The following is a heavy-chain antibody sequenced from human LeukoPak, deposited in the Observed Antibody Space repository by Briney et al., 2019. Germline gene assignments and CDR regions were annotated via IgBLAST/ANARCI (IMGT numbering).Heavy chain of an antibody. CDR2: ISSTGSTI. J-gene: IGHJ4*02. D-gene: IGHD3-9*01. Sequence: GGSLRLSCAASGFTFSDYYMTWIRQAPGKGLEWISYISSTGSTIYYADSVKGRFTISRDNSKNTLYLQMNSLRAEDTAVYYCAKERPNVLRYFDWLSTLLDYWGQGTLVTVSS. CDR3: AKERPNVLRYFDWLSTLLDY. CDR1: GFTFSDYY. V-gene: IGHV3-11*01.